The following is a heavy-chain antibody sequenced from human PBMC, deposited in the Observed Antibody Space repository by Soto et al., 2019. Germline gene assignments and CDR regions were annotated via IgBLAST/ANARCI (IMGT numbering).Heavy chain of an antibody. D-gene: IGHD2-21*02. CDR2: ISYDGSNK. CDR3: ARALVTAIPYYYYYGMDV. CDR1: GFTFSSYA. V-gene: IGHV3-30-3*01. J-gene: IGHJ6*02. Sequence: QVQLVESGGGVVQPGRSLRLSCAASGFTFSSYAMHWVRQAPGKGLERVAVISYDGSNKYYADSVKGRFTISRDNSKNTLYLQMNSLRAEDTAVYYCARALVTAIPYYYYYGMDVWGQGTTVTVSS.